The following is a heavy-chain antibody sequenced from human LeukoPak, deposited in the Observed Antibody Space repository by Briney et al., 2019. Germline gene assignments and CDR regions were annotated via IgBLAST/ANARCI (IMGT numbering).Heavy chain of an antibody. D-gene: IGHD3-3*01. CDR3: AKGAVIVTIFGVVTGLSSPTDY. Sequence: GGSLRLSCAASGFTFSSYAMSWVRQAPGKGLEWVSAISGSGGSTYYADSVKGRFTISRDNSKNTLYLQMNSLRAEDTAVYYCAKGAVIVTIFGVVTGLSSPTDYWGQGTLVTVSS. J-gene: IGHJ4*02. V-gene: IGHV3-23*01. CDR2: ISGSGGST. CDR1: GFTFSSYA.